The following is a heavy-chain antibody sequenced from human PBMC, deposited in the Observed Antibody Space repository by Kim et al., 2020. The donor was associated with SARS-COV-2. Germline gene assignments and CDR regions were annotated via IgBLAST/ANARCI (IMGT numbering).Heavy chain of an antibody. Sequence: ASVKVSCKVSGYTLTELSMHWVRQAPGKGLEWMGGFDPEDVETIYAQKFQGRVTMIEDTSTDTAYMELSSLRSEDTAVYYCATTWDSSGNNWFDPWGQGTLVTVSS. D-gene: IGHD3-22*01. V-gene: IGHV1-24*01. J-gene: IGHJ5*02. CDR2: FDPEDVET. CDR1: GYTLTELS. CDR3: ATTWDSSGNNWFDP.